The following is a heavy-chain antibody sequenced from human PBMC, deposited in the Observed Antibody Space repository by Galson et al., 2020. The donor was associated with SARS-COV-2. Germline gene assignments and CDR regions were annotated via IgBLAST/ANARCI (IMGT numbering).Heavy chain of an antibody. CDR3: TTDGRFGELGAFDI. J-gene: IGHJ3*02. CDR2: IKSKTDGGTT. CDR1: GFTFSNAW. D-gene: IGHD3-10*01. Sequence: GESLKISCAASGFTFSNAWMSWVRQAPGKGLEWVGRIKSKTDGGTTDYAAPVKGRFTISRDDSKNTLYLQMNSLKTEDTAVYYCTTDGRFGELGAFDIWGQGTMVTVSS. V-gene: IGHV3-15*01.